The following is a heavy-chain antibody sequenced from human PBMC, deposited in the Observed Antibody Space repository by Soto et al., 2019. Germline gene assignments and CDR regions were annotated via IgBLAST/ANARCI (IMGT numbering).Heavy chain of an antibody. D-gene: IGHD3-22*01. Sequence: EVQLVESGGGLVQPGGSLRLSCAASGFTLSNYWMAWVRQAPGKGLEWVANINQDGSEKHYVDSAKGRFTFSRDNARSSLYLQMNSLSAKDTAVFYCARTNLRETSGYRHFDLWGRGTLVAVSS. CDR1: GFTLSNYW. CDR2: INQDGSEK. J-gene: IGHJ2*01. V-gene: IGHV3-7*05. CDR3: ARTNLRETSGYRHFDL.